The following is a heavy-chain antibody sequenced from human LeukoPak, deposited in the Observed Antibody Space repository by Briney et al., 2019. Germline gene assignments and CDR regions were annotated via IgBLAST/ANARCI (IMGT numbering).Heavy chain of an antibody. CDR2: INHSGST. CDR1: GGSFSGYY. V-gene: IGHV4-34*01. Sequence: PSQTLSLTCAVYGGSFSGYYWRCIRQPPGKGREWIGEINHSGSTNYNPSLKSRVIISVDTSKKQFSLKLSSVTAADTAVYYCATGASCGGGSCYSDAFDIWGQGTMVTVSS. J-gene: IGHJ3*02. D-gene: IGHD2-15*01. CDR3: ATGASCGGGSCYSDAFDI.